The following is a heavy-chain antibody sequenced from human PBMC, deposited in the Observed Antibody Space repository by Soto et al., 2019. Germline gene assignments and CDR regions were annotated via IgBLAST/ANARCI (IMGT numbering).Heavy chain of an antibody. V-gene: IGHV4-34*01. CDR3: ARVGCNNGACYGGFGP. CDR2: MNHSGST. J-gene: IGHJ5*02. D-gene: IGHD2-15*01. CDR1: GGSFSAYS. Sequence: SETLSLTCAVYGGSFSAYSWTWIRQPPGKGLEWIGEMNHSGSTSYNPSLRGRVRLSVDTSKNQFSLTLRSVTAADTAIYYCARVGCNNGACYGGFGPWGRGALVTVSS.